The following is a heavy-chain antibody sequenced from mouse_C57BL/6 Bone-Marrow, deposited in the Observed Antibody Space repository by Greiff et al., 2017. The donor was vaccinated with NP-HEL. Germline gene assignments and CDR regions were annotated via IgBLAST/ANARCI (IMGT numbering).Heavy chain of an antibody. CDR3: ARNVYPYWYFDV. CDR2: IWWDDDK. Sequence: QVTLKESGPGILQPSQTLSLTCSFSGFSLSTFGMGVGWIRQPSGQCLEWLAHIWWDDDKYYNPALKSRLTRSKDTSKNQVFLKIANVDTADTATYYCARNVYPYWYFDVWGTGTTVTVSS. CDR1: GFSLSTFGMG. V-gene: IGHV8-8*01. D-gene: IGHD2-1*01. J-gene: IGHJ1*03.